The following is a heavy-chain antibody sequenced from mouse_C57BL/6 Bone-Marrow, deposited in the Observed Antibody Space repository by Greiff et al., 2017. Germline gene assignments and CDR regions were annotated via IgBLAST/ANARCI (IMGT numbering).Heavy chain of an antibody. D-gene: IGHD2-2*01. CDR1: GFTFSSYG. J-gene: IGHJ4*01. V-gene: IGHV5-6*01. Sequence: EVMLVESGGDLVKPGGSLKLSCAASGFTFSSYGMSWVRQTPDKRLEWVATISSGGSYTYYPDSVKGRFTISRDNAKNTRYQKMSSLKSEDTAMYYCARHGYYDAMDYWGQGTSVTVSS. CDR3: ARHGYYDAMDY. CDR2: ISSGGSYT.